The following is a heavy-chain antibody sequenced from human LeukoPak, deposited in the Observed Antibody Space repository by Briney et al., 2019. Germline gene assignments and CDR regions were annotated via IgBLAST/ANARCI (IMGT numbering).Heavy chain of an antibody. CDR3: ASFFCTSGLCYYLDY. D-gene: IGHD2-8*01. Sequence: GASVKVSCKASGYTFTSNALGWVRHAPGQGLEWMGWINTNTGNPTYAQGFTGRFVFSLDTSDNTAYLQISSLQAEDTAVYYCASFFCTSGLCYYLDYWGQGTLVTVSS. CDR1: GYTFTSNA. J-gene: IGHJ4*02. V-gene: IGHV7-4-1*02. CDR2: INTNTGNP.